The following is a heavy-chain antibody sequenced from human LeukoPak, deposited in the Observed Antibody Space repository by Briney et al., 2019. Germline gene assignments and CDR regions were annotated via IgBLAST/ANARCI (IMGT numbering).Heavy chain of an antibody. Sequence: GASVKVSCKASGYTFTSYAMNWVRQAPGQGLEWMGWINTNTGNPTYAQGFTGRFVFSLDTSVSTAYLQISSLKAEDTAVYYCARDDVLRYFDWLLRGDAFDIWGQGTMVTVSS. D-gene: IGHD3-9*01. CDR2: INTNTGNP. J-gene: IGHJ3*02. CDR1: GYTFTSYA. CDR3: ARDDVLRYFDWLLRGDAFDI. V-gene: IGHV7-4-1*02.